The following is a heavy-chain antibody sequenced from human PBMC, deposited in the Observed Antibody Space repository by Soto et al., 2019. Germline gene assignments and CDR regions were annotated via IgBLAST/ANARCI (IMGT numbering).Heavy chain of an antibody. J-gene: IGHJ4*02. V-gene: IGHV4-59*01. D-gene: IGHD6-6*01. CDR2: IYNSGNT. CDR3: AAPPRY. Sequence: QVQLQESGPGLVKPSETLSLTCTVSGGSISSYYWNWIRQPPGKGLEWIGYIYNSGNTNYNPSLRSRVIISIDASKNHFSLKLTSVTAADTPVYYCAAPPRYWGQGTLVTVSS. CDR1: GGSISSYY.